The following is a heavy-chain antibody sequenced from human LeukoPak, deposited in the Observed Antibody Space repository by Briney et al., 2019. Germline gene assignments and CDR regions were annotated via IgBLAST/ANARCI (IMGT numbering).Heavy chain of an antibody. CDR2: IYHSGST. D-gene: IGHD4-17*01. CDR3: ARVPTVTFFDY. J-gene: IGHJ4*02. CDR1: GGSISSSNW. Sequence: PSETLSLTCAVSGGSISSSNWWSWVRQPPGKGLEWIGEIYHSGSTNYNPSLKSRVTISVDTSKNQFSLKLSSVTAADTAVYYCARVPTVTFFDYWGQGTLVTVSS. V-gene: IGHV4-4*02.